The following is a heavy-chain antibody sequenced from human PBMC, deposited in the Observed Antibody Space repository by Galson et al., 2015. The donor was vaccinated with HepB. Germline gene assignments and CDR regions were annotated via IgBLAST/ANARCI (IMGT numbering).Heavy chain of an antibody. CDR2: IYSGGST. V-gene: IGHV3-53*01. CDR3: ARDSSGTLYYYGMDV. CDR1: GFTVSSNY. D-gene: IGHD2/OR15-2a*01. Sequence: SLRLSCAASGFTVSSNYMSWVRQAPGKGLEWVSVIYSGGSTYYADSVKGRFTISRDNSKNTLYLQMNSLRAEDTAVYYCARDSSGTLYYYGMDVWGQGTTVTVSS. J-gene: IGHJ6*02.